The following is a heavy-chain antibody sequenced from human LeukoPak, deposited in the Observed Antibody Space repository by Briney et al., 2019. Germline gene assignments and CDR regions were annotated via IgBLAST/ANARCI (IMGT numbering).Heavy chain of an antibody. V-gene: IGHV1-2*02. J-gene: IGHJ5*02. CDR3: ARPLRVTMVRGAAFRASSDFDP. D-gene: IGHD3-10*01. Sequence: ASVKVSCKASGYTFTGYYMHWVRQAPGQGLEWMGWLNPNSGGTNYAQKFQGRVTMTRDTSISTAYMELSRLRYDDTAVYYCARPLRVTMVRGAAFRASSDFDPWGQGTLVTVSS. CDR2: LNPNSGGT. CDR1: GYTFTGYY.